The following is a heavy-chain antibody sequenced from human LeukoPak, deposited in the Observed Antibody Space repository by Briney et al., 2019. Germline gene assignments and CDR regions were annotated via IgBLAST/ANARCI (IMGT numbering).Heavy chain of an antibody. CDR3: ARENSGSYREFDY. Sequence: SKTLSLTCTVSDRSISSYYWTWIRQPAGKELEWIGRIYPSGSTNYNPSLKSRVTMSVDTSKNQFSLKLSSVTAADTAVYYCARENSGSYREFDYWGQGTLVTVSS. J-gene: IGHJ4*02. D-gene: IGHD1-26*01. CDR1: DRSISSYY. CDR2: IYPSGST. V-gene: IGHV4-4*07.